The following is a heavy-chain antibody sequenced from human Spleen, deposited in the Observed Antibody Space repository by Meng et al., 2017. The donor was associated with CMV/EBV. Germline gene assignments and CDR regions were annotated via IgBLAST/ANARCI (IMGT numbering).Heavy chain of an antibody. CDR1: GGSMNRYY. D-gene: IGHD5-24*01. Sequence: GSLRLSCTVSGGSMNRYYWRWIRQPPGKGLEWIGSIYHSGSTYYNPSLKSRVTISVDTSKNQFSLKVSSVTAADTAVYYCARGEQMAPEGYWGQGTLVTVSS. V-gene: IGHV4-38-2*02. CDR3: ARGEQMAPEGY. CDR2: IYHSGST. J-gene: IGHJ4*02.